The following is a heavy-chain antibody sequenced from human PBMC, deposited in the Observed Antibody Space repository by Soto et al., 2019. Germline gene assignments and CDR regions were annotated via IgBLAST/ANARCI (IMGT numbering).Heavy chain of an antibody. Sequence: PSETLSLTCAISGRSITSSSYSWGWVRQPPGKGLEWIATFYYSENTHYNPSLESRVTISVDTSKNQFSLKLSSVTAADTAVYYCARLGGHCSSSSCFGFYVMDVWGQGTTVTVSS. CDR2: FYYSENT. CDR3: ARLGGHCSSSSCFGFYVMDV. V-gene: IGHV4-39*01. CDR1: GRSITSSSYS. J-gene: IGHJ6*02. D-gene: IGHD2-2*01.